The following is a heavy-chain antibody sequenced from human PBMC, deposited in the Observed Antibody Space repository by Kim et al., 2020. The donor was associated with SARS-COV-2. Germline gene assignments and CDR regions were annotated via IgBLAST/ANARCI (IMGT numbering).Heavy chain of an antibody. J-gene: IGHJ6*02. V-gene: IGHV3-21*01. D-gene: IGHD4-17*01. CDR3: ARGEYGERYYYYGMDV. Sequence: GGSLRLSCAASGFTFSSYSMNWVRQAPGKGLEWVSSISSSSSYIYYADSVKGRFTISRDNAKNSLYLQMNSLRAEDTAVYYCARGEYGERYYYYGMDVWGQGTTVTVSS. CDR1: GFTFSSYS. CDR2: ISSSSSYI.